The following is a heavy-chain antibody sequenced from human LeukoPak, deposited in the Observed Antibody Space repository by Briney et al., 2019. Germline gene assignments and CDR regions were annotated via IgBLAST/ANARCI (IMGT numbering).Heavy chain of an antibody. D-gene: IGHD4-17*01. CDR2: IYTSGST. CDR1: GGSISSYY. J-gene: IGHJ2*01. V-gene: IGHV4-4*07. Sequence: SETLSLTCTVSGGSISSYYWSWIRQPAGKGLEWIGRIYTSGSTYYNPSLKSRVSISVDTSKNQFSLKLTSVTAADTAVYYCARDPSVTTRPYWHFNLWGRGTLVTVSS. CDR3: ARDPSVTTRPYWHFNL.